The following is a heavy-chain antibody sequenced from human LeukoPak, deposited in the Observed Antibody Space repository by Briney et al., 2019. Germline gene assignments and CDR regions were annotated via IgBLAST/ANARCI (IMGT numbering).Heavy chain of an antibody. CDR3: ARFRVRGVKDYFDY. J-gene: IGHJ4*02. V-gene: IGHV4-30-4*01. Sequence: SETLSLTCTVSGGSISSGDYYWSWIRQPPGKGLEWIGYIYYSGSTYYNPSLKSRVTISVDTSKNQFSLKLSSVTAADTAVYYCARFRVRGVKDYFDYWGQGTLVTVSS. CDR2: IYYSGST. D-gene: IGHD3-10*01. CDR1: GGSISSGDYY.